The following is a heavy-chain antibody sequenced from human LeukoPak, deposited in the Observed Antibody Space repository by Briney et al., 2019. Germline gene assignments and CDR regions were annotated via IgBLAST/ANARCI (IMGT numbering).Heavy chain of an antibody. J-gene: IGHJ4*02. CDR1: GYTFNNYF. CDR2: ISPHSHIT. D-gene: IGHD2-8*01. Sequence: GASVKVPCKASGYTFNNYFISWVRQAPGQGLEWVGWISPHSHITHYAEKVQGRVTMTTDTSTSTVYMELRSLRSDDTAVEFCATGQSMYYWGEETPVTVSP. CDR3: ATGQSMYY. V-gene: IGHV1-18*01.